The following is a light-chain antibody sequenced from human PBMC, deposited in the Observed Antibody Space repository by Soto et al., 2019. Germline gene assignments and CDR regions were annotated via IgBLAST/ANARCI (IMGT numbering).Light chain of an antibody. Sequence: QSVLTQPPSASGTPGQRVTISCSGSSSNIGTNTVNWYQQLPGTAPKLLIYNDNQRPSGVLDRFSGSRSGTSASLAISGLQSEDEADYYCAAWDDSLNGPVFGGGTKLTVL. J-gene: IGLJ3*02. V-gene: IGLV1-44*01. CDR3: AAWDDSLNGPV. CDR1: SSNIGTNT. CDR2: NDN.